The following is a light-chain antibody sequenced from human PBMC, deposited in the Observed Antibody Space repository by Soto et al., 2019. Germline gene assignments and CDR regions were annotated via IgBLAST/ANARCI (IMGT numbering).Light chain of an antibody. CDR3: QQRSNWPPYT. J-gene: IGKJ2*01. Sequence: EIVLTQSPVTLSLSPGTRATLSCRASQSVSSYLSWYQQKPGQAPRLLIYDASNRATGIPARFSGSGSATHFTLTISSREPGDYAVYYCQQRSNWPPYTFVQGTKLEIK. CDR2: DAS. V-gene: IGKV3-11*01. CDR1: QSVSSY.